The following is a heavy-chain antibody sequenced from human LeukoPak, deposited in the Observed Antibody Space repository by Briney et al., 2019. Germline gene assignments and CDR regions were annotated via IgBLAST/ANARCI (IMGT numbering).Heavy chain of an antibody. D-gene: IGHD6-19*01. CDR2: IKQDGSEK. V-gene: IGHV3-7*03. Sequence: PGGSLRLSCAASGFTFSSYWMSWVRQAPGKGLEWVANIKQDGSEKYYVDSVKGRFTISRDNAKNSLYLQMNSLRAEDTALYYCAKHTAVAGLGGYYFDYWGQGTLVTVSS. J-gene: IGHJ4*02. CDR1: GFTFSSYW. CDR3: AKHTAVAGLGGYYFDY.